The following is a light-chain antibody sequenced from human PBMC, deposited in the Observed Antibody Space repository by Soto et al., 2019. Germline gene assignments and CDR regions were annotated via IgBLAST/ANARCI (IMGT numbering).Light chain of an antibody. Sequence: EIVMTQSPVTLSVSPGERATLSCRASQSVRSNLAWYQQKPGQAPRLLMYDASTRAAGIPARFSGSGSGTTFTLTIISLQPEDFAVYYCQQYNYWHPWTFGQGTKVEIK. J-gene: IGKJ1*01. CDR1: QSVRSN. V-gene: IGKV3-15*01. CDR2: DAS. CDR3: QQYNYWHPWT.